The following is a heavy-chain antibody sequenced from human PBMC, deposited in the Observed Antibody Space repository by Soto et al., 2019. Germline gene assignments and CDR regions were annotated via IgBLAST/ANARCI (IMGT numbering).Heavy chain of an antibody. V-gene: IGHV1-46*01. D-gene: IGHD2-21*02. CDR3: ARGGDLAYCGGDCYYSYDY. J-gene: IGHJ4*02. Sequence: ASVKVSCKASGYTFTSYDINWVRQAPGQGLEWMAIINPSGGTTRYAQKFQGRVTMTRDTSTSTVYMELSSLRSDDTAVYYCARGGDLAYCGGDCYYSYDYWGQGTLVTVSS. CDR2: INPSGGTT. CDR1: GYTFTSYD.